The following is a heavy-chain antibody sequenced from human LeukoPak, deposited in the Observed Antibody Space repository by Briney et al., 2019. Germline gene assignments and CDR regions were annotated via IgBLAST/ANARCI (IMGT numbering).Heavy chain of an antibody. D-gene: IGHD2-15*01. CDR2: ISSDGSNK. J-gene: IGHJ4*02. Sequence: GGSLRLSCAASGFIFSSYVMQWVRQAPGKGLEWVAAISSDGSNKYYIDSVKGRFTISRDNSKNTLYLQMNSLRAEDTAEYYCARDTSTTLDYWGQGTLVTVSS. V-gene: IGHV3-30*04. CDR3: ARDTSTTLDY. CDR1: GFIFSSYV.